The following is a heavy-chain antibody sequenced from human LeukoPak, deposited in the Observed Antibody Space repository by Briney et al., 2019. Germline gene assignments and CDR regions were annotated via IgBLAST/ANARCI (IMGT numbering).Heavy chain of an antibody. Sequence: GGSLRLSCAASGFTFSSYAMSWVRQAPGKGLEWVSAISGSGGSTYYADSVKGRFTISRDNSKNTLYLQMNSLRAEDTDVYYCAKDPMYYDFWSGHTSHWFDPWGQGTLVTVSS. J-gene: IGHJ5*02. D-gene: IGHD3-3*01. CDR2: ISGSGGST. CDR3: AKDPMYYDFWSGHTSHWFDP. V-gene: IGHV3-23*01. CDR1: GFTFSSYA.